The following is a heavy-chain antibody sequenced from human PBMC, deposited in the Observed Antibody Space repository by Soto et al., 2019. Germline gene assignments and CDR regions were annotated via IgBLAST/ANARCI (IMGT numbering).Heavy chain of an antibody. V-gene: IGHV3-23*01. J-gene: IGHJ4*02. Sequence: GGSLRLSCAASGFTFTDYALSWVRQAPGKGLEWVATISGIGGSTYLADSVKGRLSISRDNSKNTVSLLMNSLRAEDTAVYFCARGSSGYISSWYYFDYWGRGTLFTVSS. CDR2: ISGIGGST. D-gene: IGHD6-13*01. CDR3: ARGSSGYISSWYYFDY. CDR1: GFTFTDYA.